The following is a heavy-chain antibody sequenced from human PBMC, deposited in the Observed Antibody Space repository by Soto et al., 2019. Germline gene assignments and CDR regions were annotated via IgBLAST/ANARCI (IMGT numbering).Heavy chain of an antibody. J-gene: IGHJ4*02. D-gene: IGHD3-22*01. CDR1: GGSISSGVYY. CDR2: IYYSGST. CDR3: ARVPSRYDSSGPYYFDY. Sequence: SETLSLTCTVSGGSISSGVYYWSWIRQHPGKGLEWIGYIYYSGSTYYNPSLKSRVTISVDTSKNQFSLKLSSVTAADTAVYYCARVPSRYDSSGPYYFDYWGQGTLVTVSS. V-gene: IGHV4-31*03.